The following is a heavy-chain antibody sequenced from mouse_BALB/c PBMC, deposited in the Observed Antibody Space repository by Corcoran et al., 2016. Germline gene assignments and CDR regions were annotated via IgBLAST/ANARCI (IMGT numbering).Heavy chain of an antibody. CDR1: GFSLSTSGMV. J-gene: IGHJ3*01. CDR3: ARRGGPNFHCFAY. V-gene: IGHV8-12*01. CDR2: IYWDDDK. Sequence: QVTLKESCPGILLPSHTLSLTCSFSGFSLSTSGMVVSWIRQPSGKGLEWLAHIYWDDDKRYNPSLKSRLTISKDTSSNQVFLKITSVDTADTATYYCARRGGPNFHCFAYWGQGTLVTVSA.